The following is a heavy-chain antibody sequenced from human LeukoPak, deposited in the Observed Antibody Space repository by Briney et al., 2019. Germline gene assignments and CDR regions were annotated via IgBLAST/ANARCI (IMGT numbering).Heavy chain of an antibody. D-gene: IGHD3-22*01. V-gene: IGHV3-48*03. CDR2: ISSSGSTI. J-gene: IGHJ4*02. CDR1: GFTFSSYE. Sequence: EGSLRLSCAASGFTFSSYEMNWVRQAPGKGLEWVSYISSSGSTIYYADSVKGRFTISRDNAKNSLYLQMNSLRAEDTAVYYCAREGYYDSSGYYYFKPFDYWGQGTLVTVSS. CDR3: AREGYYDSSGYYYFKPFDY.